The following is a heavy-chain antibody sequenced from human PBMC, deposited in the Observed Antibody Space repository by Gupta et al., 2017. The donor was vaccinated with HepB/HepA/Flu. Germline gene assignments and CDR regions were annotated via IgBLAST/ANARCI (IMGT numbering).Heavy chain of an antibody. CDR3: AVLGYCSSTSCYYYYYYKDV. CDR2: INPNSGGT. D-gene: IGHD2-2*01. Sequence: QVQLVQSGAEVKKPGASVKVSCKASGYPFTGYSMHWVRQAPGQGLEWMGWINPNSGGTNYAQKFQGRVTMTRDTSISTADMELSRLRSDETTVYYCAVLGYCSSTSCYYYYYYKDVGGKGTTVTVSS. CDR1: GYPFTGYS. V-gene: IGHV1-2*02. J-gene: IGHJ6*03.